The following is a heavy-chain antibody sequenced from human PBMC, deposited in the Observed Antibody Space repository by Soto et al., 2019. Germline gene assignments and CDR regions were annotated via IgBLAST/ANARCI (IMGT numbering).Heavy chain of an antibody. CDR2: ISYDGSNK. V-gene: IGHV3-30-3*01. Sequence: GGSLRLSCAASGFTFSSYAMNWVRQAPGKGLEWVALISYDGSNKYYADSVRGRFTISRDSSTNTLFLQMNSLRAADTAVYYCGRCTSTSCHLGSDYWGQGTL. CDR3: GRCTSTSCHLGSDY. J-gene: IGHJ4*02. CDR1: GFTFSSYA. D-gene: IGHD2-2*01.